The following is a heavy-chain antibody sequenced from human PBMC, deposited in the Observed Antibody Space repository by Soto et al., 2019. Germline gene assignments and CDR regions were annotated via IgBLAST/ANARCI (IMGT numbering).Heavy chain of an antibody. CDR3: ARDRFTGDYEGWFDP. CDR1: GFTFSRYC. D-gene: IGHD4-17*01. J-gene: IGHJ5*02. CDR2: IRNDGSNK. Sequence: GGSLRLSCAASGFTFSRYCMHWVRQAPGKGLEWVAAIRNDGSNKYYADSVKGRFTISRDNAKNTLYLEMNSLRAEDTAVYYCARDRFTGDYEGWFDPWGQRTFVKVSS. V-gene: IGHV3-33*01.